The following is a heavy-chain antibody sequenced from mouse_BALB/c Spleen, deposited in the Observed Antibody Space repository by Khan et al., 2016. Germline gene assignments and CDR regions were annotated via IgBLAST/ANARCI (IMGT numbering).Heavy chain of an antibody. CDR3: ASYQGNYCYFDG. V-gene: IGHV3-2*02. CDR1: GYSITSDYA. D-gene: IGHD2-1*01. CDR2: ISYSGST. J-gene: IGHJ1*01. Sequence: EVQLVESGPGLVKPSQSLSLTCTVTGYSITSDYAWNWIRQFPGNKLEWMAYISYSGSTNYNPSLKSRISITRDTSKNQFFLQLNSVTTEDTATYYCASYQGNYCYFDGCGAGTTVTVSP.